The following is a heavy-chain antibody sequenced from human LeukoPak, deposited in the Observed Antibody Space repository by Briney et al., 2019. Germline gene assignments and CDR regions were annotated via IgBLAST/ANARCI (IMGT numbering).Heavy chain of an antibody. Sequence: GGSLRLSCAASGFTFSSYGMHWVRQAPGKGLEWVAVIWYDGSNKYCADSVKGRFTISRDNSKNTLYLQMNSLRAEDTAVYYCARDRIAATNWFDPWGQGTLVTVSS. J-gene: IGHJ5*02. CDR1: GFTFSSYG. CDR3: ARDRIAATNWFDP. D-gene: IGHD6-13*01. CDR2: IWYDGSNK. V-gene: IGHV3-33*01.